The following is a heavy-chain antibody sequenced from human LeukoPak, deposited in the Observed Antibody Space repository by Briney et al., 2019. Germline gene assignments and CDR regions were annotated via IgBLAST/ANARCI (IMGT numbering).Heavy chain of an antibody. Sequence: GGSLRLSWASSGFTFSSYPMSWVRQAPGKGLEWVSALSGSGGSTYYADSVKGRFTISRDNSKNTLYLQMNSLRAEDTAVYYCAKERFIFVVARTDYWGQGTLVTVSS. J-gene: IGHJ4*02. CDR2: LSGSGGST. CDR1: GFTFSSYP. V-gene: IGHV3-23*01. CDR3: AKERFIFVVARTDY. D-gene: IGHD2-15*01.